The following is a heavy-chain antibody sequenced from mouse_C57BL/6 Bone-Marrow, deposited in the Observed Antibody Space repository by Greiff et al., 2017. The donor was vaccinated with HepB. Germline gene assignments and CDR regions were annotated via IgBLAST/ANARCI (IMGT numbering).Heavy chain of an antibody. CDR2: ISDGGSYT. V-gene: IGHV5-4*01. J-gene: IGHJ2*01. CDR3: ARDRWLLP. Sequence: EVKVVESGGGLVKPGGSLKLSCAASGFTFSSYAMSWVRQTPEKRLEWVATISDGGSYTYYPDNVKGRFTISRDNAKNNLYLQMSHLKSEDTAMYYCARDRWLLPWGQGTTLTVSS. CDR1: GFTFSSYA. D-gene: IGHD2-3*01.